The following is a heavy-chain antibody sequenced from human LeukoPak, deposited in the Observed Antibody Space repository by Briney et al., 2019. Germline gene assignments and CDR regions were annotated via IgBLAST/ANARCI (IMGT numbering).Heavy chain of an antibody. J-gene: IGHJ4*02. CDR3: ARLKQWLVQNFDY. Sequence: SETLSLTCTVSGGSISSSSYYWGWIRQPPGKGLEWIGSIYYSGSTYYNPSLKSRVTISVDTSKNQFSLKLSSVTAAGTAVYYCARLKQWLVQNFDYWGQGTLVTVSS. CDR1: GGSISSSSYY. V-gene: IGHV4-39*07. D-gene: IGHD6-19*01. CDR2: IYYSGST.